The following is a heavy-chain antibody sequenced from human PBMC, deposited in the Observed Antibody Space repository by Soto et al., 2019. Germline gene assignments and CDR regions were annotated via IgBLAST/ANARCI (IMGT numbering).Heavy chain of an antibody. CDR3: ARDPPVADILIQPRTFDS. V-gene: IGHV1-18*04. CDR2: ISAYNGNT. Sequence: GASVKVSCKASGYTFTSYGISWVRQAPGQGLEWMGWISAYNGNTNYAQKLQGRVTMTTDTSTSTAYMELRSLRSDDTAVYYCARDPPVADILIQPRTFDSWGQGTLVTVSS. J-gene: IGHJ5*01. D-gene: IGHD3-9*01. CDR1: GYTFTSYG.